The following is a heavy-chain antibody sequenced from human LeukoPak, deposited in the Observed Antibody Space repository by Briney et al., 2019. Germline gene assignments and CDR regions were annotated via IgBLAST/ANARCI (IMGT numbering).Heavy chain of an antibody. CDR3: AEGGDSDLVFDY. Sequence: PSETLSLTCGVSVGSISIGSYSCSCGPQPPGECREWFGYIYDRGSTNYNESLKSRFTISVDRAKNKLYLKMNSVTAEDTGVYYCAEGGDSDLVFDYWGQGTLVTVSS. J-gene: IGHJ4*02. CDR2: IYDRGST. D-gene: IGHD2-21*01. CDR1: VGSISIGSYS. V-gene: IGHV4-30-2*01.